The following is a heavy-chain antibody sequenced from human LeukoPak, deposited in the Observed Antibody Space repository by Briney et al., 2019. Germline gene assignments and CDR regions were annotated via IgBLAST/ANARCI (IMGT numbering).Heavy chain of an antibody. Sequence: GGSLRLSCAASGFTFSSYAMSWVRQAPGMGLEWVSAISGSGGSKYYADSVKGRFTISRDNSKNTLYLQMNSLRVEDTAVYYCARASRGDSSYYGMDVWGQGTTVTVSS. CDR1: GFTFSSYA. D-gene: IGHD4-17*01. V-gene: IGHV3-23*01. CDR2: ISGSGGSK. J-gene: IGHJ6*02. CDR3: ARASRGDSSYYGMDV.